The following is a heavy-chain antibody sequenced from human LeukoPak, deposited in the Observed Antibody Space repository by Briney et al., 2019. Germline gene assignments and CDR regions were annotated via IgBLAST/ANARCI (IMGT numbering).Heavy chain of an antibody. D-gene: IGHD3-10*01. CDR2: IWYGGSNK. J-gene: IGHJ6*03. CDR1: GFTFSSYG. Sequence: GRSLRLSCAASGFTFSSYGMHWVRQAPGKGLEWVAVIWYGGSNKYYADSVKGRFTISRDNSKNTLYLQMNSLRAEDTAVYYCAKRAHGSGTETYYYNYMDVWGKGTTVTVSS. V-gene: IGHV3-33*06. CDR3: AKRAHGSGTETYYYNYMDV.